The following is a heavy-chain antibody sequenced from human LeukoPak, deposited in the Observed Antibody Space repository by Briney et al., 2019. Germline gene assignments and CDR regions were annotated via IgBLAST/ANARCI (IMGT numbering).Heavy chain of an antibody. Sequence: GGSLRLSCAASGFTFSDYYMTWIRQAPGKGLEWVSYISSSGSTLYYADSVKGRFTISRDNAKNSLYLQMNSLRAEDTALYYCARVRYSGFYFDYWGQGTLVTVSS. CDR3: ARVRYSGFYFDY. D-gene: IGHD3-9*01. J-gene: IGHJ4*02. CDR1: GFTFSDYY. V-gene: IGHV3-11*04. CDR2: ISSSGSTL.